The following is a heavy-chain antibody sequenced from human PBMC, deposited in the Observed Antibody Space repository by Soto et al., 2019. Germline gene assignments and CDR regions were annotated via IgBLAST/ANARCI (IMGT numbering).Heavy chain of an antibody. Sequence: VKVSCKASGFTFNSSAMQWVRQARGQRLEWIGWIVVGSGNTNYAQKFQERVTITKDMSTSTAYMELSSLRSEDTAVYYCAALDWNDDYFDYWGQGTLVTVSS. D-gene: IGHD1-1*01. V-gene: IGHV1-58*02. J-gene: IGHJ4*02. CDR3: AALDWNDDYFDY. CDR1: GFTFNSSA. CDR2: IVVGSGNT.